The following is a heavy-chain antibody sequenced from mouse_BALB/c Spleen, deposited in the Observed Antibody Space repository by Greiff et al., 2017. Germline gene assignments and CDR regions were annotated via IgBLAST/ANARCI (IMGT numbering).Heavy chain of an antibody. CDR1: GFAFSSYD. Sequence: EVMLVESGGGLVKPGGSLKLSCAASGFAFSSYDMSWVRQTPEKRLEWVAYISSGGGSTYYPDTVKGRFTISRDNAKNTLYLQMSSLKSEDTAMYYCASLVSNHGGFAYWGQGTLVTVSA. V-gene: IGHV5-12-1*01. CDR2: ISSGGGST. CDR3: ASLVSNHGGFAY. J-gene: IGHJ3*01. D-gene: IGHD2-10*02.